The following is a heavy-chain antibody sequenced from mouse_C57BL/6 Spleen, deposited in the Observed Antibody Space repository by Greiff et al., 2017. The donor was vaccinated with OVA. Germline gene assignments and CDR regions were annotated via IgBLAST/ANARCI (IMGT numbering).Heavy chain of an antibody. D-gene: IGHD1-1*01. Sequence: QVQLQQPGAELVMPGASVKLSCKASGYTFTSYWMHWVKQRPGQGLEWIGEIDPSDSSTNYNQKFKGKSTLTVDQSSSTAYMQLSSLASEYSAVDFCARRDYGSSPLDYWGQGTALTVSS. V-gene: IGHV1-69*01. CDR2: IDPSDSST. J-gene: IGHJ2*01. CDR3: ARRDYGSSPLDY. CDR1: GYTFTSYW.